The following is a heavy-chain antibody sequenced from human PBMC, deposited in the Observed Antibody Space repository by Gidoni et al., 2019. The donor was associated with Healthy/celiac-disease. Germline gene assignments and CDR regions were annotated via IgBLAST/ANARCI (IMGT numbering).Heavy chain of an antibody. D-gene: IGHD2-15*01. V-gene: IGHV3-21*01. CDR1: GFTFSSYS. CDR3: ARDQRYCSGGSCYSWVPDAFDI. J-gene: IGHJ3*02. Sequence: EVQLVESGGGLVKPGGSLSLSCAASGFTFSSYSMNWVRQAPGKGLEWVSSISSSSSYIYYADSVKGRFTISRDNAKNSLYLQMNSLRAEDTAVYYCARDQRYCSGGSCYSWVPDAFDIWGQGTMVTVSS. CDR2: ISSSSSYI.